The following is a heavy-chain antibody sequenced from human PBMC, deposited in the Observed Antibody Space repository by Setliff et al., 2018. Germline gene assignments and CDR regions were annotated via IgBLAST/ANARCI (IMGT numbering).Heavy chain of an antibody. CDR2: INYRGNT. CDR3: ARVRSGYNEGVYYYYMDV. Sequence: SETLSLTCEVHGGSFSGYYWTWIRQPPGKGLEWIGEINYRGNTNYSPSLESRVTISVDTSKNQFSLNLGSVTAADTAVYYCARVRSGYNEGVYYYYMDVWGKGTTVTVSS. J-gene: IGHJ6*03. D-gene: IGHD5-12*01. V-gene: IGHV4-34*01. CDR1: GGSFSGYY.